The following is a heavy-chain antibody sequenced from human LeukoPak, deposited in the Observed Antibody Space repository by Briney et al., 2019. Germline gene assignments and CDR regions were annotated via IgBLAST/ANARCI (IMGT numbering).Heavy chain of an antibody. J-gene: IGHJ4*02. V-gene: IGHV3-53*04. CDR2: IYSGSSST. CDR1: GFTVSSNY. Sequence: GGSLRLSCAASGFTVSSNYMSWVRQAPGKGLEWVSVIYSGSSSTYYIDSVKGRFTISRHNSKNTLYLQMNSLRAEDTAVYYCARVGSGWYDFDYWGQGTLVTVSS. CDR3: ARVGSGWYDFDY. D-gene: IGHD6-19*01.